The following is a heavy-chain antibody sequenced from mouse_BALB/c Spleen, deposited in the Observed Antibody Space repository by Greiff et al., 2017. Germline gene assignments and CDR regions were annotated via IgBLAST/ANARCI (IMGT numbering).Heavy chain of an antibody. CDR1: GFAFSSYD. Sequence: EVKLVESGGGLVKPGGSLKLSCAASGFAFSSYDMSWVRQTPEKRLEWVAYISSGGGSTYYPDTVKGRFTISRDNAKNTLYLQMSSLKSEDTAMYYCARHVSPITTATYYFDYWGQGTTLTVSS. CDR3: ARHVSPITTATYYFDY. J-gene: IGHJ2*01. D-gene: IGHD1-2*01. CDR2: ISSGGGST. V-gene: IGHV5-12-1*01.